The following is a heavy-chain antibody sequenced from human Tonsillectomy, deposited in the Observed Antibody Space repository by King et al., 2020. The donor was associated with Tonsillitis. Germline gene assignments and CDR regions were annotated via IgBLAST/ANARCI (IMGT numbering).Heavy chain of an antibody. CDR2: IYYSGST. Sequence: VQLQESGPGLVKPSQTLSLTCTVSGGSISSGFYYWSWIRQHPGKGLEWIGYIYYSGSTYYNPSLKSRLTISVDTSKNQFSLKLNSVTAADSAVYYCARSMVRGLSPFGYWGQGTLVTVSS. J-gene: IGHJ4*02. CDR1: GGSISSGFYY. V-gene: IGHV4-31*03. D-gene: IGHD3-10*01. CDR3: ARSMVRGLSPFGY.